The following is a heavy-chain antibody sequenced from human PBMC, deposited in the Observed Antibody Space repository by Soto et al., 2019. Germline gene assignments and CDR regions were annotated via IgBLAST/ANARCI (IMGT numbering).Heavy chain of an antibody. CDR3: ARDQGIFGVDDGRWFDP. J-gene: IGHJ5*02. CDR1: CGSIISGGYY. Sequence: SETLSLTCTFSCGSIISGGYYWSWIRQHPGKGLEWIGYIYYSGSTYYNPSLKSRVTISVDTSKNQFSLKLSSVTAADTAVYYCARDQGIFGVDDGRWFDPWGQGTLVTVSS. CDR2: IYYSGST. D-gene: IGHD3-3*01. V-gene: IGHV4-31*03.